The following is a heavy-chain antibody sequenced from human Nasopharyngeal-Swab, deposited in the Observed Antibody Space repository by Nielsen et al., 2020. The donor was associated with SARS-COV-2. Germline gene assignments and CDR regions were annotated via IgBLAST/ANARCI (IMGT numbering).Heavy chain of an antibody. CDR2: IKSKTDGGTT. CDR3: TTFYDSSGYYLGAFDI. Sequence: GESLKISCAASGFTFSNAWMSWVRQAPGKGLEWVGCIKSKTDGGTTDYAAPVKGRFTISRDDSKNTLYLQMNSLKTEDTAVYYCTTFYDSSGYYLGAFDIWGQGTMVTVSS. J-gene: IGHJ3*02. CDR1: GFTFSNAW. D-gene: IGHD3-22*01. V-gene: IGHV3-15*01.